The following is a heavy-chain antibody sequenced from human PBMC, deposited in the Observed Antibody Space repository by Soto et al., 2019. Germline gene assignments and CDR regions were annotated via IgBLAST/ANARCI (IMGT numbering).Heavy chain of an antibody. V-gene: IGHV1-69*12. D-gene: IGHD2-21*01. Sequence: QVQLVQSGAEVKEPGSSVNVSCKTSGGTFGNTAVTWVRQVPGQGLEWIGGIVPLFGTANYAQKFRGRVMRTADGSTSTPDMALSCLRSDDTAIYFWARDGDPGYFFGGGLWGGGRFAPGGQGPLSTVS. CDR1: GGTFGNTA. J-gene: IGHJ5*02. CDR2: IVPLFGTA. CDR3: ARDGDPGYFFGGGLWGGGRFAP.